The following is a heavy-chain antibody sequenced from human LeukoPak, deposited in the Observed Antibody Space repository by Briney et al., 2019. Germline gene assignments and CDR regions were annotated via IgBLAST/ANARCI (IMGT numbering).Heavy chain of an antibody. CDR1: GFSFSNYW. D-gene: IGHD3-3*01. J-gene: IGHJ5*02. V-gene: IGHV3-74*01. CDR3: ARVELTYYDFWSQFDP. CDR2: INSDGSST. Sequence: PGGSLRLSCAASGFSFSNYWMHWVRQAPGKGLVWVSRINSDGSSTTYADSVKGRFTISRDNAKNTLYLQMNSLRAEDTAVYYCARVELTYYDFWSQFDPWGQGTLVTVSS.